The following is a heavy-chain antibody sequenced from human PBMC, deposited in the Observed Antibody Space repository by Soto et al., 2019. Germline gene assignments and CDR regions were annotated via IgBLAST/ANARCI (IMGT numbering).Heavy chain of an antibody. CDR3: AALEMNHYFDY. J-gene: IGHJ4*02. CDR1: GFTFTSSA. Sequence: QMQLVQSGPEVKKPGTSVKVSCKTSGFTFTSSAVQWMRQARGQGLEWIGWIGVGSGNTNYAQKFQERVTITRDMSTSTAYMELSSLRSEDTAVYYCAALEMNHYFDYWGQGTLVTVSS. CDR2: IGVGSGNT. V-gene: IGHV1-58*01.